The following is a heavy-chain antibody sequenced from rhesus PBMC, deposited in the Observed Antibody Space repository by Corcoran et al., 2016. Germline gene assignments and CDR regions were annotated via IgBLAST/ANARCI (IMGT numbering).Heavy chain of an antibody. CDR3: ARESSGYRLYYFDY. Sequence: QVQLQESGPGVVKPSETLSLTCAVSGGSISDSYRWSWIRQPPGKGLELIWYIYGRSTRTNYTPSLKSRVTISKDTSKSQFSLKLSSVTAADTAVYYCARESSGYRLYYFDYWGQGVLVTVSS. J-gene: IGHJ4*01. V-gene: IGHV4S10*01. D-gene: IGHD5-24*01. CDR2: IYGRSTRT. CDR1: GGSISDSYR.